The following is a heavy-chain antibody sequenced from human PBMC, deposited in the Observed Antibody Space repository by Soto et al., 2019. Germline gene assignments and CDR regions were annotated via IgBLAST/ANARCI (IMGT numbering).Heavy chain of an antibody. J-gene: IGHJ4*02. CDR2: ISGNGEII. CDR3: ARDVDADFRTDFDY. Sequence: GSLRLSCVASGFTFSDHYMDWVRQAPGKGLEWISYISGNGEIIQYAASARGRFTISRDNAENSVYLEMDSLRAEDTALYYCARDVDADFRTDFDYWGRGTLVTVSS. D-gene: IGHD4-17*01. V-gene: IGHV3-11*01. CDR1: GFTFSDHY.